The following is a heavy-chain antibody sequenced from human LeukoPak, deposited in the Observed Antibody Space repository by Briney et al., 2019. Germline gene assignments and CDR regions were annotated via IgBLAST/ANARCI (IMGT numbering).Heavy chain of an antibody. D-gene: IGHD5-18*01. CDR3: ARGGEGYSYGYRFFDI. J-gene: IGHJ3*02. CDR1: GGSISSSSRY. V-gene: IGHV4-61*05. CDR2: IYYSGST. Sequence: SETLSLTCTVSGGSISSSSRYWGWIRQPPGKGLEWIGYIYYSGSTNYNPSLKSRVTISVDTSKNQFSLKLSSVTAADTAVYYCARGGEGYSYGYRFFDIWGQGTMVTVSS.